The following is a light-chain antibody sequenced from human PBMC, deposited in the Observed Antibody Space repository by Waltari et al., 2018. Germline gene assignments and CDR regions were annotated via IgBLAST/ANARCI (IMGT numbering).Light chain of an antibody. J-gene: IGLJ2*01. Sequence: QSVLTQPASVSGSPGQSITISCAATSSDIGAFNFISWYQQRPGKAPELLVYDVSHRPSGVSTRFSGSKSDNTAALTISGLQAEDEAVYYCSSFSSSTAGIFGGGTKVTVL. CDR3: SSFSSSTAGI. CDR1: SSDIGAFNF. CDR2: DVS. V-gene: IGLV2-14*01.